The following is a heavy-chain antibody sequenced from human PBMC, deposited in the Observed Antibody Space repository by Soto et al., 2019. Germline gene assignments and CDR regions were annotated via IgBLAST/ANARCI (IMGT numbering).Heavy chain of an antibody. D-gene: IGHD2-21*01. CDR2: ISAYNGNT. CDR3: ARDQSYGGAFDY. Sequence: QVQLVQSGSEVKKTGASVNVSCKDSGYTFTSYGIRGVRQAPGQGLEWMGWISAYNGNTNYAQKLQGRVTMTTDTSTRTGYMELRSLRSDDTAVYYCARDQSYGGAFDYWGQGTLVTVSS. V-gene: IGHV1-18*01. J-gene: IGHJ4*02. CDR1: GYTFTSYG.